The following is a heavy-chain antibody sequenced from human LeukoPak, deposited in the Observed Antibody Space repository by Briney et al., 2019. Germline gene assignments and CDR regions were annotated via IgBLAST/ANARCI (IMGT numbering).Heavy chain of an antibody. J-gene: IGHJ4*02. Sequence: GGSLRLSCAASGYTFSSYAMSWLRQAPGKGLEWVSAISGSGGSTYYADSVKGRFTISRDNSKNTLYLQMNSLRAEDTAVYYWAKDERYTVTTNYWRQATQVTVPS. CDR3: AKDERYTVTTNY. D-gene: IGHD4-17*01. CDR2: ISGSGGST. V-gene: IGHV3-23*01. CDR1: GYTFSSYA.